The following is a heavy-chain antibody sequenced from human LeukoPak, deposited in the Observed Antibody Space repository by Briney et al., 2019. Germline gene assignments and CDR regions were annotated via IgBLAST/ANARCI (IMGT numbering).Heavy chain of an antibody. CDR1: GGSFSGYY. Sequence: SETLSLTCAVYGGSFSGYYWSWIRQHPGKGLEWIGYIYYSGSTYYNPSLKSRVTISVDTSKNQFSLKLSSVTAADTAVYYCARETHIVVVTAAPHAFDIWGQGTMVTVSS. J-gene: IGHJ3*02. CDR2: IYYSGST. CDR3: ARETHIVVVTAAPHAFDI. V-gene: IGHV4-31*11. D-gene: IGHD2-21*02.